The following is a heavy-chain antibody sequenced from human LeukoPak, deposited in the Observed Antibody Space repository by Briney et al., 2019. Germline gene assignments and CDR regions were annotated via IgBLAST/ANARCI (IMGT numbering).Heavy chain of an antibody. D-gene: IGHD3-22*01. V-gene: IGHV4-34*01. CDR3: ARVGYYDSSGPLVY. J-gene: IGHJ4*02. Sequence: RASETLSLTCAVYGGSFSGYYWSWIRQPPGKGLEWIGEINHSGSTNYNPSLKSRVTISVDTSKNQFSLKLSSVTAADTAVYYCARVGYYDSSGPLVYWGQGTLVTVSS. CDR1: GGSFSGYY. CDR2: INHSGST.